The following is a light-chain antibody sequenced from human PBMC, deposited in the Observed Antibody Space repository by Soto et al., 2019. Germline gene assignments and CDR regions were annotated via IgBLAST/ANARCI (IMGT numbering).Light chain of an antibody. CDR1: QSVGSN. Sequence: EIVMTQSPATLSVSPGERASLSCRARQSVGSNLAWYQQTAGQAPRLLIYGASTRATCMPARFSGSGSGTEFTLTISSLQSEDFAVYSCQQYTNWPYTFGQGTTLEL. V-gene: IGKV3-15*01. CDR3: QQYTNWPYT. J-gene: IGKJ2*01. CDR2: GAS.